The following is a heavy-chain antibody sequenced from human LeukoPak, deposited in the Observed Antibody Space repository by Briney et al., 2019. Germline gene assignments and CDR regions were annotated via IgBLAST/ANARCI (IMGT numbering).Heavy chain of an antibody. CDR3: ARVGYDYNWYDAFDI. J-gene: IGHJ3*02. CDR2: ISHDGSNK. Sequence: PGRSLRLSCVVSAFTFSGYSTHWVRQAPGKGLEWVAFISHDGSNKYCADSLKGRFTISRDNSKNTLFLQMNSLRPEDTAVYYCARVGYDYNWYDAFDIWGQGTMVTVSS. CDR1: AFTFSGYS. D-gene: IGHD1-1*01. V-gene: IGHV3-30*04.